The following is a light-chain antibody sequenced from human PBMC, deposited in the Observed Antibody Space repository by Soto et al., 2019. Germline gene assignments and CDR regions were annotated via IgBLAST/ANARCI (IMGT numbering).Light chain of an antibody. J-gene: IGLJ3*02. CDR3: AAWDDSLNGPV. V-gene: IGLV1-44*01. Sequence: QSVLTQPPSASGTPGQRVTISCSGSSSNIGSNTVNWYQQLPGTAPKLLIYSNNQRPSGVPYRFSGSKSVTSASLAISGLQSGDEADYYCAAWDDSLNGPVFGGGTKLTVL. CDR1: SSNIGSNT. CDR2: SNN.